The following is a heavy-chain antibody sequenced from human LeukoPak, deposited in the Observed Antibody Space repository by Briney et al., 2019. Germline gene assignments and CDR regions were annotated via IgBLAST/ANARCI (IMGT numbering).Heavy chain of an antibody. Sequence: QPGGSLRLSCAASGFTFSSYEMNWVRQAPGKGLEWVSYISSSGSTIYYADSVKGRFTISRDNAKNSLYLQMNSLRAEDTAAYYCARDGIEMATIWGQGTLVTVSS. CDR3: ARDGIEMATI. V-gene: IGHV3-48*03. D-gene: IGHD5-24*01. CDR2: ISSSGSTI. J-gene: IGHJ4*02. CDR1: GFTFSSYE.